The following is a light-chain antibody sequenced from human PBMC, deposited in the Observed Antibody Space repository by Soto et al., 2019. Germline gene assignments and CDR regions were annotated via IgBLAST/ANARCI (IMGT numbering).Light chain of an antibody. Sequence: QAVVTQEPSLTVSPGGTVTLTCGSSTGVVTSGHFPYWLQQKPGQAPRTLIYDTTNKHSWTPARFSGSLLGGQAALTLSGAQPEDEADYYCHSYTTSNTRVFGGGTKLTVL. CDR2: DTT. CDR1: TGVVTSGHF. V-gene: IGLV7-46*01. CDR3: HSYTTSNTRV. J-gene: IGLJ2*01.